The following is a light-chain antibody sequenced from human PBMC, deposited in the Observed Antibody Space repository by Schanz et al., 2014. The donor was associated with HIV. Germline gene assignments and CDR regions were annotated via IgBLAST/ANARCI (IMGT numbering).Light chain of an antibody. CDR1: QSISGR. V-gene: IGKV1-39*01. Sequence: IQMTQSPSTVSASVGDRVTITCRASQSISGRLAWYQQKPGKAPKLLIYAASSLQSGVPSRFSGSGSGTVFTLTISSLQPEDFATYYCQQSYNTPTFGQGTRVEIK. CDR2: AAS. J-gene: IGKJ1*01. CDR3: QQSYNTPT.